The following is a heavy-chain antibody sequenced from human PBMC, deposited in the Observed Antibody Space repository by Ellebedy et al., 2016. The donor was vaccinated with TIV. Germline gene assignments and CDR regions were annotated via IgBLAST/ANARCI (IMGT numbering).Heavy chain of an antibody. D-gene: IGHD6-13*01. J-gene: IGHJ4*02. CDR2: IIPIFGTA. V-gene: IGHV1-69*13. CDR1: GGTFSSYA. Sequence: SVKVSCXASGGTFSSYAISWVRQAPGQGLEWMGGIIPIFGTANYAQKFQGRVTITADESTSTAYMELSSLRSEDTAVYYCARDGGWQQLVYYWGQGTLVTVSS. CDR3: ARDGGWQQLVYY.